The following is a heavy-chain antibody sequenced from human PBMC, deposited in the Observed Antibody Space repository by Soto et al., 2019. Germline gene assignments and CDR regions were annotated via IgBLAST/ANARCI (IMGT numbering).Heavy chain of an antibody. Sequence: SETLSLTCTVSADSISSYYWSWIRQSPGKGLEWIGYSHYSGRTNSNPSLTSRVTISLDTSEGQFSLKLRSVTAADTAVYYCARHGNWNYGVDWFDPWGQGALDTVSS. J-gene: IGHJ5*02. CDR3: ARHGNWNYGVDWFDP. CDR1: ADSISSYY. CDR2: SHYSGRT. D-gene: IGHD1-7*01. V-gene: IGHV4-59*08.